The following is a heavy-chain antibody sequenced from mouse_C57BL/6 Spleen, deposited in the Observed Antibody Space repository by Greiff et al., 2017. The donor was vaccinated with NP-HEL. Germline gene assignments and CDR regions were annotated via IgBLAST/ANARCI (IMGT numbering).Heavy chain of an antibody. V-gene: IGHV1-64*01. CDR1: GYTFTSYW. J-gene: IGHJ4*01. CDR2: IHPNSGST. D-gene: IGHD1-1*01. Sequence: VQLQQSGAELVKPGASVKLSCKASGYTFTSYWMHWVKQRPGQGLEWIGMIHPNSGSTNYNEKFKSKATLTVDKSSSTAYMQLSSLTSEDSAVYYCARRDGSSYLYAMDYWGQGTSVTVSS. CDR3: ARRDGSSYLYAMDY.